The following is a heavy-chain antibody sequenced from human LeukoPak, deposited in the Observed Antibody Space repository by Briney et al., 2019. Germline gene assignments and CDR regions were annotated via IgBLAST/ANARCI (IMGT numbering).Heavy chain of an antibody. D-gene: IGHD6-13*01. CDR2: ISYDGSNK. CDR3: AREDPSIAAAHFDY. CDR1: GFTFSSYA. V-gene: IGHV3-30-3*01. J-gene: IGHJ4*02. Sequence: GGSLRLSCAASGFTFSSYAMHWVRQAPGKGLEWVAVISYDGSNKYYADSVKGRFTISRDNSKNTLYLQMNSLRAEDTAVYYCAREDPSIAAAHFDYWGQGTLVTVFS.